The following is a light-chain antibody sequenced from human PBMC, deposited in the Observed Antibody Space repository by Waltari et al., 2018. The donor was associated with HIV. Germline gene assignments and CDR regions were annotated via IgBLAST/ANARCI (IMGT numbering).Light chain of an antibody. CDR2: GKN. Sequence: SSELTQDPAVYVALGQTVKITCQGDNLRTYYASWYQQKPGQAPVLVSYGKNRRPSEIPDRLSSSASRNKAFLTITGAQAEDEAEYYCKTRDRSGNLYVFGTGTTVTVL. CDR1: NLRTYY. J-gene: IGLJ1*01. V-gene: IGLV3-19*01. CDR3: KTRDRSGNLYV.